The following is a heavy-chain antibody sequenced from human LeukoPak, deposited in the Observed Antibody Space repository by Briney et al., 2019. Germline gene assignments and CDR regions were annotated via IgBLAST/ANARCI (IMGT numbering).Heavy chain of an antibody. D-gene: IGHD3-22*01. CDR3: ATVSYYYDSSGYQGYFQH. CDR2: FDPEDGET. J-gene: IGHJ1*01. V-gene: IGHV1-24*01. Sequence: ASVKVSCKVSGYTLTELSIHWVRQAPGKGLEWMGGFDPEDGETIYAQRFQGRVTMTEDTSTDTAYMELSSLRSENAAVYYCATVSYYYDSSGYQGYFQHWGQGTLVTVSS. CDR1: GYTLTELS.